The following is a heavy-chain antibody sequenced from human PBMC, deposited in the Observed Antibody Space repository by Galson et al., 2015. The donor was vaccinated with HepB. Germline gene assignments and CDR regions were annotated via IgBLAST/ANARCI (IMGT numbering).Heavy chain of an antibody. CDR3: ARGGKHYDSRRFDY. Sequence: SVRVSCKASGYTFTSYYMHWLRQSPGQGLEWMGIINPSGGRTAYAQKFQGRVTMTRDTSTSTVYMELSSLRSEDTAVYYCARGGKHYDSRRFDYWGQGTLVTVSS. D-gene: IGHD3-22*01. V-gene: IGHV1-46*03. CDR2: INPSGGRT. J-gene: IGHJ4*02. CDR1: GYTFTSYY.